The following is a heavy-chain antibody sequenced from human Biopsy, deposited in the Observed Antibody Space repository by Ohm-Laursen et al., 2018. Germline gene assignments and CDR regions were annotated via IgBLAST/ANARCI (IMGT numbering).Heavy chain of an antibody. D-gene: IGHD1/OR15-1a*01. Sequence: GSLRLSCAAPGFAFNLYEMNWVRQAPGKGLEWVSFISSGSSPIYYADSVKGRFTISRDDAKNSLYLQMNSLRAKDTAVYYCARGRTGGWGQGTLVTVSS. CDR1: GFAFNLYE. V-gene: IGHV3-48*03. CDR3: ARGRTGG. CDR2: ISSGSSPI. J-gene: IGHJ4*02.